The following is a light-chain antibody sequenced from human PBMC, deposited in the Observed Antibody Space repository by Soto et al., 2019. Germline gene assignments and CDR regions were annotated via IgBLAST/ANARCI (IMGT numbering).Light chain of an antibody. CDR1: SGDIGFYDY. CDR2: GVT. J-gene: IGLJ1*01. Sequence: QSVLTQPASVSGSPGQSITISCTGTSGDIGFYDYVSWYQQYPGKAPNLLVYGVTYRPSGISYRFSGSKSGSTASLTISGLRDEDDADYYCSSYSTSFFYVFGTGTKLTVL. V-gene: IGLV2-14*01. CDR3: SSYSTSFFYV.